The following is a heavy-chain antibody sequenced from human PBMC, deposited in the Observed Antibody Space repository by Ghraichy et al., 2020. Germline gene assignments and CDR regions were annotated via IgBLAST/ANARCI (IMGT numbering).Heavy chain of an antibody. J-gene: IGHJ4*02. CDR1: GFSVSSNY. CDR2: IYSGGAT. CDR3: AKDAVEGSNDDY. Sequence: GGSLRLSCAASGFSVSSNYMSWVRQAQGKGLEWVSIIYSGGATYYADSVRGRFTISRDNSENTLYLQMNSLTAEDTAVYYCAKDAVEGSNDDYWGQGTLVTVSS. V-gene: IGHV3-53*01. D-gene: IGHD1-1*01.